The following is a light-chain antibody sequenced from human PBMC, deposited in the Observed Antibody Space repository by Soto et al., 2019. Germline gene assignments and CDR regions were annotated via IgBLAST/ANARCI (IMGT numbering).Light chain of an antibody. V-gene: IGKV3-20*01. Sequence: EIVLTQSPGTLSLSPGVRATLSCRASQTVSSNYLAWYQQKPGQAPRLLIYGASSRATGIPDRFSGSGSGTDFTLTISRLEPEDFAVYYCQQYGSSQSFGQGTKVEIK. CDR3: QQYGSSQS. CDR2: GAS. CDR1: QTVSSNY. J-gene: IGKJ1*01.